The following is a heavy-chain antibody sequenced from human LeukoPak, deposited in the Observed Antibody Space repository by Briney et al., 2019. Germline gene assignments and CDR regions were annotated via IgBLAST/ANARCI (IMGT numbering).Heavy chain of an antibody. V-gene: IGHV4-59*01. CDR3: ARGGDYVHYFDY. J-gene: IGHJ4*02. CDR1: GGSISSYY. Sequence: SEALSLTCTVSGGSISSYYWSWIRQPPGKGLEWIGYIYYSGSTNYNPSLKSRVTISVDASKNQFSLKLSSVTAADTAVYYCARGGDYVHYFDYWGQGTLVTVSS. D-gene: IGHD4-17*01. CDR2: IYYSGST.